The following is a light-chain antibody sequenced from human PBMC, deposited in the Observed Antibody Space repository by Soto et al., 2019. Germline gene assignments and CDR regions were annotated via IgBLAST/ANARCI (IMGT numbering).Light chain of an antibody. Sequence: IGLTQSPGTLSVSREERATLSCRASQSVSSSYLAWYQQKPGQAPRLLIYGASSRATGIPDRFSGSGSGTDFTLTLRSLEPEDFAVYYCQQCNSWAPALAQGTKVDI. J-gene: IGKJ1*01. CDR3: QQCNSWAPA. CDR1: QSVSSSY. CDR2: GAS. V-gene: IGKV3-20*01.